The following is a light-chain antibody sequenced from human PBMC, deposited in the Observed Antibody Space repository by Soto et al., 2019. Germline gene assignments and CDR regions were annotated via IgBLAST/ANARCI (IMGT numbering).Light chain of an antibody. V-gene: IGKV3-11*01. CDR3: QQRSNWPSLT. Sequence: EIVLTQSPATLCLTPGERAPLSCRASQSVSSYLAWYQQKPGQAPRLLIYDASNRATGIPARFSGSGSGTDFTLTISSLEPEDFAVYYCQQRSNWPSLTFGGGATVDIK. J-gene: IGKJ4*01. CDR2: DAS. CDR1: QSVSSY.